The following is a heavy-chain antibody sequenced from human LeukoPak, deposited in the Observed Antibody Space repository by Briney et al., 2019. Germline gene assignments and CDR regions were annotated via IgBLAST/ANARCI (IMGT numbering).Heavy chain of an antibody. CDR2: INSDASTI. V-gene: IGHV3-74*01. J-gene: IGHJ4*02. D-gene: IGHD2-21*02. Sequence: GGSLRLSCAASGLTFSSDWMHWVRQVPGKGLVWVSRINSDASTINYADSVKGRFTISRDNAKNTLYLQMNNLRAEDTAVYYCAREDRTIGAVCSSLLDHWGRGTLVTVSS. CDR3: AREDRTIGAVCSSLLDH. CDR1: GLTFSSDW.